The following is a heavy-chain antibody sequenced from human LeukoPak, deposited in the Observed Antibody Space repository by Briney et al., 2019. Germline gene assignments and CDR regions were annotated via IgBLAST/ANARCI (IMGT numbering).Heavy chain of an antibody. D-gene: IGHD1-1*01. CDR2: ITYRSAGDST. V-gene: IGHV3-23*01. J-gene: IGHJ4*02. CDR1: GFTFSSYA. Sequence: PGGSLRLSCAASGFTFSSYAMSWVRQTPGKGLEWVSFITYRSAGDSTYYADPVRGRFTISRDSSKSTLYLQMNSLRAEDTAVYYCTKVSTTGVGGRGYFDQWGQGTQVTVSS. CDR3: TKVSTTGVGGRGYFDQ.